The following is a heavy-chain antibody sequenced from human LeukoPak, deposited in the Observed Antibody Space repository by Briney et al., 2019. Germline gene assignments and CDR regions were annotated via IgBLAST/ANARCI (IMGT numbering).Heavy chain of an antibody. CDR1: GFTFSSYG. Sequence: PGGSLRLSCAASGFTFSSYGMHWVRQAPGKGLEWVAFIRCDGSNKYYADSVKGRFTISRDNSKNTLYLQMNSLRAEDTAVYYCAKGVVVVAATHLDYWGQGTLVTVSS. CDR3: AKGVVVVAATHLDY. CDR2: IRCDGSNK. V-gene: IGHV3-30*02. J-gene: IGHJ4*02. D-gene: IGHD2-15*01.